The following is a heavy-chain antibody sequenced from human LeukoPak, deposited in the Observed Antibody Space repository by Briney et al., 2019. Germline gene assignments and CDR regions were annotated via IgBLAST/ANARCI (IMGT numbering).Heavy chain of an antibody. Sequence: SETLSLTCTVSGGSISSYYWSWIRQPPGKGLEWIGYIYYSGSTNYNPSLKSRVTISVDTSKNQFSLKLSSVTAADTAVYYCAGGRSSRPNYFDYWGQGALVTVSS. CDR1: GGSISSYY. CDR3: AGGRSSRPNYFDY. CDR2: IYYSGST. D-gene: IGHD6-13*01. V-gene: IGHV4-59*01. J-gene: IGHJ4*02.